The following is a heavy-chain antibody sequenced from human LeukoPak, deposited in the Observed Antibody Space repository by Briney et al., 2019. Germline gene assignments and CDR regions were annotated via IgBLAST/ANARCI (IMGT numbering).Heavy chain of an antibody. J-gene: IGHJ5*02. Sequence: GGSLRLSCAASGFTFSSYTMNWVRQAPGAGLEWVSSISSSSSYIYYADSVKGRFTISRDNAKNSLYLQMNSLRAEDTAVYYCARDLGDLEYCGGVCYPGWFDPGGQGTLVTVSS. CDR3: ARDLGDLEYCGGVCYPGWFDP. CDR1: GFTFSSYT. CDR2: ISSSSSYI. D-gene: IGHD2-21*02. V-gene: IGHV3-21*01.